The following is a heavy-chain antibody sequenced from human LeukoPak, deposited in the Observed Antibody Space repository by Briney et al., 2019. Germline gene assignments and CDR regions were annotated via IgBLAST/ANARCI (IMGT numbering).Heavy chain of an antibody. V-gene: IGHV1-2*02. Sequence: ASVSVSCTASGYTFTGYYMHWVGQAPGQGRERMGWINPNSGGTNYAQKFRGRVTMTSDTSISTVYMELSRLRSDDTAVYYCARSPTVIRPFDYWGQGSLVTVSS. CDR2: INPNSGGT. CDR3: ARSPTVIRPFDY. CDR1: GYTFTGYY. J-gene: IGHJ4*02. D-gene: IGHD4-11*01.